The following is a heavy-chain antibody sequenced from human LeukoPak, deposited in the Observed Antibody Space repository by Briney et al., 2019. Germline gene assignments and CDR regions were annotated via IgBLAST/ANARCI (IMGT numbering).Heavy chain of an antibody. J-gene: IGHJ4*02. CDR1: GFTFNMYT. CDR2: ISYDGNNK. Sequence: PGGSLRLSCAASGFTFNMYTMHWVRQAPGKGLEWVVLISYDGNNKYYADSVKGRFTISRDKSKNTLYLQMNSLRAEDTAVYYCARDRKIVVVIATLDYWGQGALVTVSS. V-gene: IGHV3-30-3*01. D-gene: IGHD2-15*01. CDR3: ARDRKIVVVIATLDY.